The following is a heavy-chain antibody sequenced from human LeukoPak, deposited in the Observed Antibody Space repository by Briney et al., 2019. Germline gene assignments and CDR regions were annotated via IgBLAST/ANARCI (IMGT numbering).Heavy chain of an antibody. J-gene: IGHJ5*02. Sequence: PGGSLRLSCAASGFTFSSYWMSWVRQAPGKGLEWVSGISGRGASKYYADSVKGRFTISRDNSKNTLYLQMNSLRAEDTAVYYCARDEGGGGFDPWGQGTLVTVSS. CDR1: GFTFSSYW. D-gene: IGHD2-15*01. CDR3: ARDEGGGGFDP. V-gene: IGHV3-23*01. CDR2: ISGRGASK.